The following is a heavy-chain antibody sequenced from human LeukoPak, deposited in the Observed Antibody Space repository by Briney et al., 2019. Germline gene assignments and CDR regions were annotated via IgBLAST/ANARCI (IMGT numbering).Heavy chain of an antibody. CDR2: IRSDSSYK. Sequence: PGGSLRLSCVASGFSFRNYGMHWVRQAPGKGLEWVTFIRSDSSYKYYADSVKGRFTTSRDNSKSTLDLQMNSLRPEDTALYYCARDRGVSGNYYDYWGQGTQVTVSS. CDR3: ARDRGVSGNYYDY. D-gene: IGHD3-10*01. CDR1: GFSFRNYG. J-gene: IGHJ4*02. V-gene: IGHV3-30*02.